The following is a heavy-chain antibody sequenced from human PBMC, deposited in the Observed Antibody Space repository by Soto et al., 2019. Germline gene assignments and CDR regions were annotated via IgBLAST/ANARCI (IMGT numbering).Heavy chain of an antibody. CDR2: ILHDGTNK. Sequence: GGSLRLSCAASGLIFSHYGMHWVRQAPGKGLEWVAAILHDGTNKYYADSVKGRFTISRDNSKNTLYLQMNSPRAEDTAHYYCAKDRYYYDSSLQYWGQGALVTVSS. V-gene: IGHV3-30*18. CDR1: GLIFSHYG. J-gene: IGHJ4*02. D-gene: IGHD3-22*01. CDR3: AKDRYYYDSSLQY.